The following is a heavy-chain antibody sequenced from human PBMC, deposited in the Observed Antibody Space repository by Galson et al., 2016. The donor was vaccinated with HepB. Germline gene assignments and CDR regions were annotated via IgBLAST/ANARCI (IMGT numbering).Heavy chain of an antibody. CDR1: GITFDNFA. D-gene: IGHD2/OR15-2a*01. CDR2: VSYDGGNK. V-gene: IGHV3-30-3*01. J-gene: IGHJ4*02. Sequence: SLRLSCAASGITFDNFAMYWVRQSPAKGLAWVAVVSYDGGNKYYADSVKGRFTVPRENSKNTAVMQMNSLRTDDTALYYCAGARRKDGGYYHFDYWGQGTLVTVSS. CDR3: AGARRKDGGYYHFDY.